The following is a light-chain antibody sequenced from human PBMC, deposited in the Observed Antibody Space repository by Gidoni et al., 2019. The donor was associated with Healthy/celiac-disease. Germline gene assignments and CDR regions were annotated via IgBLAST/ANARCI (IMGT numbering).Light chain of an antibody. CDR2: GAS. J-gene: IGKJ3*01. CDR3: QQYNNWPPFT. Sequence: EIVMTQSPATLSVSPGERATLSCRASQSVSSNLAWYQQKPGQAPRLLIYGASSGSGTEFTLTISSLQSEDFAVYYCQQYNNWPPFTFXPXTKVDIK. V-gene: IGKV3-15*01. CDR1: QSVSSN.